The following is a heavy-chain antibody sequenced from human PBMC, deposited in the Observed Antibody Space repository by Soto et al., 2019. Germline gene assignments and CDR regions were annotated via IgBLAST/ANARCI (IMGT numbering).Heavy chain of an antibody. CDR3: AREVFCSSSSCQVRYGMDV. V-gene: IGHV3-53*01. D-gene: IGHD2-2*01. J-gene: IGHJ6*02. CDR1: GFTVSSHY. Sequence: LRLSCAPSGFTVSSHYMSWVRQAPGKGLEWVSVINSGGSTYYAGSVKGRFTISRDHSRNTLYLQMDSLRVEDTAVYYCAREVFCSSSSCQVRYGMDVWGQGTTVTVSS. CDR2: INSGGST.